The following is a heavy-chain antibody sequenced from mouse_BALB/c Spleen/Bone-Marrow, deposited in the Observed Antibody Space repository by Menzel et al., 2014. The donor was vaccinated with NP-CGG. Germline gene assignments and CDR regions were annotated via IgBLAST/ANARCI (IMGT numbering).Heavy chain of an antibody. J-gene: IGHJ3*01. V-gene: IGHV5-4*02. CDR1: GFTFSDYF. Sequence: EVQGVESGGALVKPGGSLKPSCAASGFTFSDYFMYWVRQTPEKRLEWVATISDGGNYTCYPDSVKGRFTISRDNAKNNLHLQMNSLKSEDTAKYFCARDGDYRYAWFAFWGQGTLVTVSA. D-gene: IGHD2-14*01. CDR2: ISDGGNYT. CDR3: ARDGDYRYAWFAF.